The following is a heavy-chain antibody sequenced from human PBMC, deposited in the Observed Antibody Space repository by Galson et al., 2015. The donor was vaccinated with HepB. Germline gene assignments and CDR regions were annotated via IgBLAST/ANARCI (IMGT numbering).Heavy chain of an antibody. J-gene: IGHJ4*02. D-gene: IGHD3-22*01. CDR1: GFTFSSYG. CDR2: ISYDGSNK. CDR3: AKSMIGAVITTGIDY. V-gene: IGHV3-30*18. Sequence: SLRLSCAASGFTFSSYGMHWVRQAPGKGLEWVAVISYDGSNKYYADSVKGRFTISRDNSKNTLYLQVNSLRAEDTAVYYCAKSMIGAVITTGIDYWGQGTLGTVSS.